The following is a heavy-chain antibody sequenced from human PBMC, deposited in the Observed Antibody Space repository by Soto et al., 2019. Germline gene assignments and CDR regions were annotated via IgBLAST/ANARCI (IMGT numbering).Heavy chain of an antibody. CDR1: GYSFTSYW. CDR2: IDPSDSYT. J-gene: IGHJ4*02. V-gene: IGHV5-10-1*01. D-gene: IGHD6-19*01. CDR3: ARHTDSSGWRPFDY. Sequence: GESLKISCKVSGYSFTSYWISWLRQMPGKGLEWMGRIDPSDSYTNYSPSFQGHVTISADKSISTAYLQWSSLKASDTAMYYCARHTDSSGWRPFDYWGQGTLVTVSS.